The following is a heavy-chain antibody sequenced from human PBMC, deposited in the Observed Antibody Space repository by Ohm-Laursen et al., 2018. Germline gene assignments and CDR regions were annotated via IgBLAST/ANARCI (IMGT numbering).Heavy chain of an antibody. J-gene: IGHJ4*02. CDR1: GAPISTHY. V-gene: IGHV4-59*11. CDR2: IYYSGTT. CDR3: ARGRRTTGWPYFDN. D-gene: IGHD1-1*01. Sequence: SDTLSLTCTVSGAPISTHYWSWIRQPPGKGLEWIGYIYYSGTTNYNPSLKSRVTISLNTSKNQFSLKLSSVTAADTAVYYCARGRRTTGWPYFDNWGPGTLVIVSP.